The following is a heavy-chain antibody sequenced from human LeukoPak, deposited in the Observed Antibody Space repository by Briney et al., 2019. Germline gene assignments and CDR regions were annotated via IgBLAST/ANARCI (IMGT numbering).Heavy chain of an antibody. V-gene: IGHV3-23*01. Sequence: GGSLRLSCAASGFTFSSYAMSWVRQAPGKGLEWVSAISGSGGSTYYADSVKGRFTISRDNSKNTLYLQMNSLRAEDTAVYYCAKPRRGYSYGHDFDYWGQGTLVTVSS. CDR2: ISGSGGST. CDR1: GFTFSSYA. D-gene: IGHD5-18*01. J-gene: IGHJ4*02. CDR3: AKPRRGYSYGHDFDY.